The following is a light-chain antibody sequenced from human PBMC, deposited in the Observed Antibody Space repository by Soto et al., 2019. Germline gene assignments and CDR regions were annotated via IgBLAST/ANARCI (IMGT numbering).Light chain of an antibody. CDR3: QQYGSSPRT. J-gene: IGKJ2*01. Sequence: EIVMTQSPGIVSVSPGERATLSCRASQSISRNLAWYQQKLGQAPRLLIYGASTRATGIAARFSGSGSGTEFTLTISSLQSEDFGVYYCQQYGSSPRTFGQGTKLEIK. CDR2: GAS. CDR1: QSISRN. V-gene: IGKV3-15*01.